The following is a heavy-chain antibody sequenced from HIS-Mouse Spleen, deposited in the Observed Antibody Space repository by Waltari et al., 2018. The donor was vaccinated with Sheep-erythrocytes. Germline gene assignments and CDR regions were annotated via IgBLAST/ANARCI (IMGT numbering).Heavy chain of an antibody. CDR3: AQTGATTPHFDY. CDR2: IIPILGIA. Sequence: QVQLVQSGAEVKKPGSSVKVSCKASGGTFSSYAISWVRQAPGQGLEWMGRIIPILGIANYAQKFHGRVTITADKSTSTAYMELSSLRSEYTAVYYCAQTGATTPHFDYWGQGTLVTVSS. J-gene: IGHJ4*02. CDR1: GGTFSSYA. D-gene: IGHD1-26*01. V-gene: IGHV1-69*04.